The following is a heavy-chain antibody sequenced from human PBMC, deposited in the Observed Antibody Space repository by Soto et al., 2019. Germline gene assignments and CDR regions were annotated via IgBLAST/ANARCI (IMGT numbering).Heavy chain of an antibody. CDR3: ARGVGLPGHLDI. CDR2: MNPNSGNT. D-gene: IGHD1-26*01. J-gene: IGHJ3*02. Sequence: QATGQGLEWMGWMNPNSGNTGYAQKFQGRVTMTRNTSISTAYMELSSLRSEDTAVYYCARGVGLPGHLDIWGQGTMVTVSS. V-gene: IGHV1-8*01.